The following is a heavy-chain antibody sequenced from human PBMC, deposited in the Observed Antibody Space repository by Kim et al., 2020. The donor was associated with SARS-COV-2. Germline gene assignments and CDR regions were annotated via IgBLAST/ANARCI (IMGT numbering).Heavy chain of an antibody. D-gene: IGHD2-15*01. CDR1: GFTFSSYS. CDR3: ARDPGYCSGGSCYSGGEELNNWFDP. J-gene: IGHJ5*02. V-gene: IGHV3-21*01. Sequence: GGSLRLSCAASGFTFSSYSMNWVRQVPGKGLEWVSSISSSSSYIYYADSVKGRFTISRDNAKNSLYLQMNSLRAEDTAVYYCARDPGYCSGGSCYSGGEELNNWFDPWGQGTLVTVSS. CDR2: ISSSSSYI.